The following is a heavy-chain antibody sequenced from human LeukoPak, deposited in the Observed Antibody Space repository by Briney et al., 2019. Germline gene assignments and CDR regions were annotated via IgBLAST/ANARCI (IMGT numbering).Heavy chain of an antibody. V-gene: IGHV3-23*01. CDR3: AKAAGRGYNYGDYFDY. J-gene: IGHJ4*02. CDR1: GFTFSNSA. CDR2: ISGGGGGT. D-gene: IGHD5-18*01. Sequence: PGGSLRLSCAASGFTFSNSAMSWVRQAPGRGLEWVSAISGGGGGTYYADSVKGRFTISRDNSKNTLYVQMNSLRAADTAVYYCAKAAGRGYNYGDYFDYWGQGTLVTVSS.